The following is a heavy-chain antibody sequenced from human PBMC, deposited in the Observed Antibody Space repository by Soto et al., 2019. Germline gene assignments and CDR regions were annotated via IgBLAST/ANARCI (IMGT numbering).Heavy chain of an antibody. CDR2: FIPIFGTA. J-gene: IGHJ6*02. V-gene: IGHV1-69*13. CDR3: ARPVPAATTGYGMDV. Sequence: GASVKVSCKASGGTFSSYAISWVRQAPGQGLEWMGGFIPIFGTANYAQKFQGRVTITADESTSTAYMELSSLRSEDTAVYYCARPVPAATTGYGMDVWGQGTTVTVSS. D-gene: IGHD2-2*01. CDR1: GGTFSSYA.